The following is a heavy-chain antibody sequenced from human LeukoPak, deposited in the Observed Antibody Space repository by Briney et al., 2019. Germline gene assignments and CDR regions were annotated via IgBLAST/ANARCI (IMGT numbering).Heavy chain of an antibody. CDR2: IYNSGST. CDR3: ARQAYSSNLGWFDP. V-gene: IGHV4-39*01. CDR1: GGSISSSTYY. J-gene: IGHJ5*02. D-gene: IGHD6-13*01. Sequence: SEPLSLTCSVSGGSISSSTYYWGWIRQPPGKGLEWIGNIYNSGSTYYNPSLKSRVTISVDTSKNQFSLKLSSVTAADTAVYYCARQAYSSNLGWFDPWGQGTLDAVSS.